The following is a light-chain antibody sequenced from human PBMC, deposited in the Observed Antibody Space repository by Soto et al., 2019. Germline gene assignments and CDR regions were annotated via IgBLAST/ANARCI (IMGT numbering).Light chain of an antibody. Sequence: QSALTQPASVSGSPGQSITISCTGTSDDVGRYNLVSWYQQYPGKAPKLLLSSVSKRPSGVPDRFSGSKSGNTASLTISGLQAEDEADYYCCSYAGSYTYVFGTGTKVTVL. CDR3: CSYAGSYTYV. CDR1: SDDVGRYNL. CDR2: SVS. J-gene: IGLJ1*01. V-gene: IGLV2-23*02.